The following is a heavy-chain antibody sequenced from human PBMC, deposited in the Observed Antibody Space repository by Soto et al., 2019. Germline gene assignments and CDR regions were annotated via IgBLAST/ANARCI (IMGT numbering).Heavy chain of an antibody. J-gene: IGHJ6*02. CDR2: ISYDGSNK. D-gene: IGHD3-9*01. CDR3: AKKGRFGYDILTGYYGDYYYGMDV. Sequence: QVQLVESGGGVVQPGRSLRLSCAASGFTFSSYGMHWVRQAPGKGLEWVAVISYDGSNKYYADSVKGRFTISRDNSKNTRNRQMTSLRAEDTAVYYCAKKGRFGYDILTGYYGDYYYGMDVWGQGTTVTVSS. CDR1: GFTFSSYG. V-gene: IGHV3-30*18.